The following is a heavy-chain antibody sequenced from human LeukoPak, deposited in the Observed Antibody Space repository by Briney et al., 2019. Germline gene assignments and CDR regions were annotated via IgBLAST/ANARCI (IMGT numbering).Heavy chain of an antibody. CDR1: GFTFNDYA. V-gene: IGHV3-23*01. J-gene: IGHJ4*02. D-gene: IGHD2-15*01. CDR2: MSGSGGYI. Sequence: PGGSLRLSCAASGFTFNDYAMSWVRQAPGKGLEWVSAMSGSGGYIYTADSVKGRFTISRDNSKNTLYLQMNSLRAEDTAVYYCARGALVVVAATRNDYWGQGTLVTVSS. CDR3: ARGALVVVAATRNDY.